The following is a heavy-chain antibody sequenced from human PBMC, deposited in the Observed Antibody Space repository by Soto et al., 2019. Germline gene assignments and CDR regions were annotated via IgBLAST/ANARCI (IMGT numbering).Heavy chain of an antibody. CDR1: GFTFSGNA. CDR2: ISASGDNT. D-gene: IGHD4-17*01. V-gene: IGHV3-23*01. CDR3: AKLIGPTGGY. Sequence: EVQLLESGENMVQPGGSLRLSCAASGFTFSGNAMSWVRQAQGKGLEWVSSISASGDNTYYADSVKGRFTISRDNSKDPLYLQMNTLRADDTAVYYCAKLIGPTGGYWGQGTLVTVSS. J-gene: IGHJ4*02.